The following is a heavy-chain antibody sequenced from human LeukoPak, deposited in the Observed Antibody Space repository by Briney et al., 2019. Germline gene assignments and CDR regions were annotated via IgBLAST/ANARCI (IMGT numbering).Heavy chain of an antibody. J-gene: IGHJ4*02. CDR1: GGSTTNYY. CDR2: IYYSGST. CDR3: ARQRYSGSYYFDY. Sequence: SETLSLTCTVSGGSTTNYYWSWIRQPLGKGLEWIGYIYYSGSTNYNPSLKSRVTISVDTSKNQFSLSLSSVTAADTAVYYCARQRYSGSYYFDYWGQGTLVTVSS. V-gene: IGHV4-59*08. D-gene: IGHD1-26*01.